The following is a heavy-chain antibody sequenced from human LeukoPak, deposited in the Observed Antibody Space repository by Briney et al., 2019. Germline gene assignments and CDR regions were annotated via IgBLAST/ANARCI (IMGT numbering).Heavy chain of an antibody. CDR1: GFTFSSYA. D-gene: IGHD1-26*01. Sequence: GRSLRLSCAASGFTFSSYAMHWVRQAPGKGLEWVGRTGNKANSHITEYAASVEGRFTISRDDSKNSLYLQMNSLKTEDTAVYYCTRGYSGRSAYAFDVWGQGTMVTVSS. CDR3: TRGYSGRSAYAFDV. V-gene: IGHV3-72*01. J-gene: IGHJ3*01. CDR2: TGNKANSHIT.